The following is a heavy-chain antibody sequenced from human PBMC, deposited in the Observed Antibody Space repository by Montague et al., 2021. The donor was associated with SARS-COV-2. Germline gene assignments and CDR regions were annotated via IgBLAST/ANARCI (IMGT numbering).Heavy chain of an antibody. D-gene: IGHD2-15*01. V-gene: IGHV4-4*07. J-gene: IGHJ4*02. Sequence: SETLSLTCSVSGGSISGYCWGWSRQPAGKGLEWIGRVYPTGGIFDSCRTNYHPSLTSRVAVSIDTSRNKLTLSLNSVTAADTAAYFCARDSDVSSWHEDEDYGDYWGQGTLVAVSS. CDR1: GGSISGYC. CDR2: VYPTGGIFDSCRT. CDR3: ARDSDVSSWHEDEDYGDY.